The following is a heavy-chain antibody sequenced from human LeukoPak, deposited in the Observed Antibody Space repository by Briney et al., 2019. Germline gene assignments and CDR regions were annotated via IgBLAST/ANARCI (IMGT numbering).Heavy chain of an antibody. CDR3: ARDPYYDSSGYS. J-gene: IGHJ4*02. Sequence: PGGSPRLSCAASGFAFSSYSMNWVRQAPGKGLEWVSSISSSSSYIYYADSVKGRFTISRDNAKNSLYLQMNSLRAEDTAVYYCARDPYYDSSGYSWGQGTLVTVSS. V-gene: IGHV3-21*01. CDR1: GFAFSSYS. D-gene: IGHD3-22*01. CDR2: ISSSSSYI.